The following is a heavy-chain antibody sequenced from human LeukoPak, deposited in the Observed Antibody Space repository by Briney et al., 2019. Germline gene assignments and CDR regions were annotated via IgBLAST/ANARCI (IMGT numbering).Heavy chain of an antibody. Sequence: SETLSLTCTVSGGSIRNYYWSWIRQPPGKGLEWIGYIYYGGGTNYNPPLKSRVTISVDTSKNQFSLNLSSVTAADTAVYYCARHSYDSSGYYFDYWGQGTLVTVSS. CDR1: GGSIRNYY. CDR3: ARHSYDSSGYYFDY. V-gene: IGHV4-59*08. J-gene: IGHJ4*02. CDR2: IYYGGGT. D-gene: IGHD3-22*01.